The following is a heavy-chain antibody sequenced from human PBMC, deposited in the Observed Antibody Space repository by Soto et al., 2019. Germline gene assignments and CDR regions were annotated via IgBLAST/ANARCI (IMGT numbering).Heavy chain of an antibody. CDR2: ISYDGSNK. Sequence: QVQLVESGGGVVQPGRSLRLSCAASGFTFSSYGMHWVRQAPGKGLEWVAVISYDGSNKYYADSVKGRFTISRDNSKNTLYLQMNSLRAEDTAVYYCARKEVLRFLKWSSPGDYWGQGTLVTVSS. CDR1: GFTFSSYG. D-gene: IGHD3-3*01. V-gene: IGHV3-30*03. J-gene: IGHJ4*02. CDR3: ARKEVLRFLKWSSPGDY.